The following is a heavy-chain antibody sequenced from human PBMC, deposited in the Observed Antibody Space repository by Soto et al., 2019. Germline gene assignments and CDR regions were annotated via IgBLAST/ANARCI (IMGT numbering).Heavy chain of an antibody. CDR1: GLTFIDYA. V-gene: IGHV3-33*01. CDR3: VGQLYSSGWAAVSP. J-gene: IGHJ5*02. CDR2: IRYDGSHE. Sequence: LRRSGAASGLTFIDYAMHWVRQAPGKGLEWVAVIRYDGSHENYADSVKGRFTISRDNSKNILYLQMNSLRAEDTALYYCVGQLYSSGWAAVSPWGQGTLVTVSS. D-gene: IGHD6-19*01.